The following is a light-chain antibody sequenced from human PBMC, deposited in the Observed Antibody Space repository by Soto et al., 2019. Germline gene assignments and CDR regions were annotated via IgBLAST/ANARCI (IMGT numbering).Light chain of an antibody. CDR2: AAS. CDR3: QQSYMTPFT. CDR1: QSISRF. V-gene: IGKV1-39*01. Sequence: DIQMTQAPSSLSASVGDRVTITCRASQSISRFLNWYQQKPGKAPKLLIYAASSLQSGFPSRFSGSGSGTDFTLTISSLQPEDFATYYCQQSYMTPFTFGPGTRVDI. J-gene: IGKJ3*01.